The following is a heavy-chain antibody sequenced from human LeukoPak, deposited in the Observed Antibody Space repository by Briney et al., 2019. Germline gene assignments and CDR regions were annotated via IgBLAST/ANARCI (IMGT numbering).Heavy chain of an antibody. CDR1: GFTFSSYG. CDR3: AKSGGYSGYDDY. V-gene: IGHV3-23*01. J-gene: IGHJ4*02. Sequence: GGTLRLSCAASGFTFSSYGMSWVPQAPGKGLEWVSAISGSGGSTYYADSVKGRFTISRDNSKNTLYLQMNSLRAEDTAVYYCAKSGGYSGYDDYWGQGTLVTVSS. CDR2: ISGSGGST. D-gene: IGHD5-12*01.